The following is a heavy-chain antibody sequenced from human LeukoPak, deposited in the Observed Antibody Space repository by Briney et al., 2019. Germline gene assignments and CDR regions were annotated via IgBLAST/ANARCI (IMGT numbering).Heavy chain of an antibody. D-gene: IGHD3-3*01. V-gene: IGHV4-4*08. Sequence: PSETLSLTCTVSGGSISSYYWSWIRQPPGKGLEWIGRIYTSGSTNYNPSLKSRVTISVDTSKNQFSLKLSSVTAADTAVYYCARGDYDFWSAADYYYMDVWGKGTTVTVSS. CDR2: IYTSGST. J-gene: IGHJ6*03. CDR1: GGSISSYY. CDR3: ARGDYDFWSAADYYYMDV.